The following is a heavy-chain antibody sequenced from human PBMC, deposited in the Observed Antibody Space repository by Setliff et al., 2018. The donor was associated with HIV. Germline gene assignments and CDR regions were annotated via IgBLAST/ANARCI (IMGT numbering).Heavy chain of an antibody. J-gene: IGHJ5*02. CDR3: ARENGWLFGWFDP. V-gene: IGHV4-39*02. Sequence: SETLSLTCTVSAGSISGSNYYWGWIRQLPGKGLEWIGSIYYSYSSGSTYYNPSLKSRVTISVDTSKNQFSLKLTSVTAADTAIYYCARENGWLFGWFDPWGQGTPVTVSS. CDR1: AGSISGSNYY. CDR2: IYYSYSSGST. D-gene: IGHD3-22*01.